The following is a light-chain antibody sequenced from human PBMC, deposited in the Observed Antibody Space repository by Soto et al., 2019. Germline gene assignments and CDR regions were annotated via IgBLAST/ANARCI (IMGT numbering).Light chain of an antibody. CDR2: GAV. CDR3: QQYKDWPPIT. Sequence: EIVMTQSPATLSVSPGERVTLSCRASQSLSSNLAWFQQKPGQAPRLLIYGAVTRAAGIPARFSGSESGPEFTLTISSLQSEDFAVYYCQQYKDWPPITFGQGTRLEIK. J-gene: IGKJ5*01. CDR1: QSLSSN. V-gene: IGKV3-15*01.